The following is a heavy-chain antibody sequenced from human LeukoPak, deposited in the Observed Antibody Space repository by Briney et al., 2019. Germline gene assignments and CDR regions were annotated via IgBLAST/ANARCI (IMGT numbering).Heavy chain of an antibody. D-gene: IGHD6-6*01. J-gene: IGHJ4*02. V-gene: IGHV4-59*01. CDR2: IYYSGNT. Sequence: TSETLSLTCTVSGGSISSYYWSWIRQPPGKGLEWIGYIYYSGNTNYNPSLKSRVTISVDTPKNQFSLNLSSVTAADTAVYYCARSLLAARPDLVYWGQGTLVTVSS. CDR1: GGSISSYY. CDR3: ARSLLAARPDLVY.